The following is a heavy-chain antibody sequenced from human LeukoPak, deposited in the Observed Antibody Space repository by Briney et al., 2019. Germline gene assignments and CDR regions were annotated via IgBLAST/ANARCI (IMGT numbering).Heavy chain of an antibody. V-gene: IGHV4-34*01. Sequence: SETLSLTCAVYGGSFSGYYWSWIRQPPGKGLEWIGEINHSGSTNYNPSLKSRVTISVNTSKNQFSLKLSSVTAADTAVYYCARVTTVTGYYYYYYMDVWGKGTTVTVSS. CDR2: INHSGST. CDR1: GGSFSGYY. D-gene: IGHD4-17*01. CDR3: ARVTTVTGYYYYYYMDV. J-gene: IGHJ6*03.